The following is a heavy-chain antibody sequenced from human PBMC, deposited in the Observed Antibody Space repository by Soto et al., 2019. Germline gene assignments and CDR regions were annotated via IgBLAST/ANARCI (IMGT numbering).Heavy chain of an antibody. D-gene: IGHD3-9*01. CDR1: GGSISRNNW. CDR2: NYHSGST. V-gene: IGHV4-4*02. Sequence: SETLSLTCAVSGGSISRNNWWSWVRQPPKKGLEWIGENYHSGSTNNHPSLKSRVTIAVDKTKNQFSLQLTSLTAADTAVYYGARSIIFDWLFFDIWGQGTLVTVSS. CDR3: ARSIIFDWLFFDI. J-gene: IGHJ4*02.